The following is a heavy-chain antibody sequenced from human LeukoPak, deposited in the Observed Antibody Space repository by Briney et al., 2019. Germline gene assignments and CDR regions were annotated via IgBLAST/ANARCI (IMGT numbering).Heavy chain of an antibody. Sequence: GGSLRLSCAASGFTFSNYWMGWVRQAPGKGLEWVANIQREGSEKYYVDSVKGRFTISRDNAKKSLYLQMNSLRVEDTAVYYCARDGYDSIWGQGTLVTVSS. V-gene: IGHV3-7*01. D-gene: IGHD3-22*01. J-gene: IGHJ4*02. CDR2: IQREGSEK. CDR3: ARDGYDSI. CDR1: GFTFSNYW.